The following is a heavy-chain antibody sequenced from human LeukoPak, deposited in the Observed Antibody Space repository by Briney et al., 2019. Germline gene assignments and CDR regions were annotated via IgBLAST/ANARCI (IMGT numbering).Heavy chain of an antibody. CDR1: GFTFDDYA. J-gene: IGHJ3*02. V-gene: IGHV3-9*01. Sequence: GGSLRLSCAASGFTFDDYAMHWVRQAPGKGLEWVSGISWSSDNIDYADSVKGRFTISRDNAKNSLYLQMNSLRVEDTALYYCAKVIDSHAFDIWGQGTMVTVSS. D-gene: IGHD3-22*01. CDR3: AKVIDSHAFDI. CDR2: ISWSSDNI.